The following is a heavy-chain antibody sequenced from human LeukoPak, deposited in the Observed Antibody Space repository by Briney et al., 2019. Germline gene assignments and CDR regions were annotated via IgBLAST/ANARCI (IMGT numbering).Heavy chain of an antibody. CDR2: ISSSGSTI. V-gene: IGHV3-48*03. J-gene: IGHJ4*02. D-gene: IGHD6-19*01. Sequence: GGSLRLSCAASGFTFSSYEMNWVRQAPGKGLEWVSYISSSGSTIYYADSVKGRFTISRDNPKNTLYLQMNSLRAEDTAVYYCAKAGEQWLAIAHYFDYWGQGTLVTVSS. CDR1: GFTFSSYE. CDR3: AKAGEQWLAIAHYFDY.